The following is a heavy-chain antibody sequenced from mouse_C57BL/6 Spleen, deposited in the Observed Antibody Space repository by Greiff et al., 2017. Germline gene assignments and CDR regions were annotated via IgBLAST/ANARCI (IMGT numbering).Heavy chain of an antibody. Sequence: VQLQQSGAELVRPGASVKLSCTASGFNIKDYYMHWVKQRHEQGLEWIGRIDPEDGDTEYAPKFQGKATMTADTSSNTAYLQLSSLTSEDTAVYYCTTYYSNPWFAYWGQGTLVTVSA. CDR1: GFNIKDYY. D-gene: IGHD2-5*01. CDR3: TTYYSNPWFAY. V-gene: IGHV14-1*01. CDR2: IDPEDGDT. J-gene: IGHJ3*01.